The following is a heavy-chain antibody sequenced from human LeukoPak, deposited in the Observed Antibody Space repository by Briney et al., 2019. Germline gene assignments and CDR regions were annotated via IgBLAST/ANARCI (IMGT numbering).Heavy chain of an antibody. V-gene: IGHV3-30*01. CDR1: GFTFTNYA. CDR2: ISYEGSEK. Sequence: GGSLRLSCAASGFTFTNYAMHWVRHAPGKGLEWVSIISYEGSEKYYADSVKGRFTISRDNSRNTLYLQMNSLRPEDTAVYYCARGREAGNRRLAGDDYWGQGTLVIVSS. CDR3: ARGREAGNRRLAGDDY. J-gene: IGHJ4*02. D-gene: IGHD3-10*01.